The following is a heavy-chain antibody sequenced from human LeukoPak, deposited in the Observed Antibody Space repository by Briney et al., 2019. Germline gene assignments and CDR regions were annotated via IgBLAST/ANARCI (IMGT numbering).Heavy chain of an antibody. CDR1: GFTFSSYA. CDR2: ITGGGGAT. Sequence: GGSLRLSCAASGFTFSSYAISWVRQAPGKGLEWVSRITGGGGATYYADSVKGRFTISRDNSKITMYLQMNSLRADDTAIYYCAKGSTFAALSYFDFWGQGALVSVSS. D-gene: IGHD6-25*01. V-gene: IGHV3-23*01. J-gene: IGHJ4*02. CDR3: AKGSTFAALSYFDF.